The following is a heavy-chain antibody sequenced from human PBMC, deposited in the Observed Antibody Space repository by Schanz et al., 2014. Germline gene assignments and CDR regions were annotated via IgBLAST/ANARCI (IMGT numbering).Heavy chain of an antibody. CDR1: GFTVSDHY. CDR2: VRNRRNSDII. D-gene: IGHD1-7*01. CDR3: FSMHYGNSVY. V-gene: IGHV3-72*01. Sequence: EVQLVESGGGLVQPGGSLRLSCAVSGFTVSDHYMDWVRQAPGKGLEWLGRVRNRRNSDIIEYAASVEGRFTISRDESKNSVYLQMNSLQTDDTAVYYCFSMHYGNSVYGGQGTLVTVSS. J-gene: IGHJ4*02.